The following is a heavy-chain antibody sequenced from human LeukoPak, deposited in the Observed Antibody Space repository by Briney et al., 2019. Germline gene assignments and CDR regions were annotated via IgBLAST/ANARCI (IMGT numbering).Heavy chain of an antibody. D-gene: IGHD6-19*01. V-gene: IGHV3-7*01. CDR1: GFTFSSYW. J-gene: IGHJ3*02. CDR3: ARGIAVAKTAFDI. Sequence: HTGGSLRLSCAASGFTFSSYWMSWVRQAPGKGLEWVANIKQDGSEKYYVDSVKGRFTISRDNAKNSLYLQMNSLRAEDTAVYYCARGIAVAKTAFDIWGQGTMVTVSS. CDR2: IKQDGSEK.